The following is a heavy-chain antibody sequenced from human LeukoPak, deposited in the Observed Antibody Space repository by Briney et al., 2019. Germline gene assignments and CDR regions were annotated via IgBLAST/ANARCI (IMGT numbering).Heavy chain of an antibody. CDR2: GTHDGVT. CDR3: ARGLNILDY. J-gene: IGHJ4*02. Sequence: SETLSLTCAVHGGSLSGNYWSWIRQPPRQGLQWIGQGTHDGVTTYNPSLKSRVTISVDTPRNQVSLKVTSLTAADTAVYYCARGLNILDYWGQGTLVTVSS. CDR1: GGSLSGNY. V-gene: IGHV4-34*01.